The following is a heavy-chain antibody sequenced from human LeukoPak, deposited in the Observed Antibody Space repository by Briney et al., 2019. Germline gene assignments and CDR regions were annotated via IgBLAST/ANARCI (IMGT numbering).Heavy chain of an antibody. J-gene: IGHJ3*02. Sequence: PGGSLRLSCAASGFTDSSNYMSWVRQAPGKGLEWVSVIYSGGSTYYADSVKGRFTISRDNSKNTLYLQMNSLRAEDTAVYYCARDRSGYDFAAFDIWGQGTMVTVSS. CDR2: IYSGGST. V-gene: IGHV3-53*01. D-gene: IGHD5-12*01. CDR1: GFTDSSNY. CDR3: ARDRSGYDFAAFDI.